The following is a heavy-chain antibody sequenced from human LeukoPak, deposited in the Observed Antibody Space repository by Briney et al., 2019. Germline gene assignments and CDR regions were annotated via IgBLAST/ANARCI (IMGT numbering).Heavy chain of an antibody. CDR3: ARGATTVRGAYYYGMDV. CDR1: GFTVSSNY. CDR2: IYSGGST. J-gene: IGHJ6*02. V-gene: IGHV3-53*04. Sequence: PGRSLRLSCAASGFTVSSNYMSWVRQAPGKGLEWVSVIYSGGSTYYADSVKGRFTISRHNSKNTLYLQMNSLRAEDTAVYYCARGATTVRGAYYYGMDVWGQGTTVTVSS. D-gene: IGHD3-10*01.